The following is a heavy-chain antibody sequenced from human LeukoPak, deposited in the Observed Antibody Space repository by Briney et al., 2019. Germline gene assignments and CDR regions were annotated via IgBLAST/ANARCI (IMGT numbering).Heavy chain of an antibody. J-gene: IGHJ4*02. V-gene: IGHV1-2*02. CDR1: GYTFTDYY. CDR2: LNPNSGGT. Sequence: ASVKVSCKASGYTFTDYYLHWVRQAPGQGLEWMGWLNPNSGGTNYAQKFQGRVTMTRDTSISTAYMELSRLRSDDTAVYYCARDTEMATINDYWGQGTLVTVSS. D-gene: IGHD5-24*01. CDR3: ARDTEMATINDY.